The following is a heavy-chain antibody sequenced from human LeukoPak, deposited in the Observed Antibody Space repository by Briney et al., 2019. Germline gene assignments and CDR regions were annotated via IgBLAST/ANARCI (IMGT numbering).Heavy chain of an antibody. V-gene: IGHV4-39*01. CDR1: GGSISSSSYY. J-gene: IGHJ3*02. D-gene: IGHD3-10*01. CDR2: IYYSGST. CDR3: ARGGIVWFGELLRAFDI. Sequence: SETLSLTCTVSGGSISSSSYYWGWIRQPPGKGLEWIGSIYYSGSTYYNPSLKSRVTISVDTSKNQFSLKLSSVTAADTAVYYCARGGIVWFGELLRAFDIWGQGTMVTVSS.